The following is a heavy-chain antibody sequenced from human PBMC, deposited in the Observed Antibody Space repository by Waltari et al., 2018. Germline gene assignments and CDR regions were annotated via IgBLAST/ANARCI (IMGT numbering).Heavy chain of an antibody. CDR2: ISAYTGNP. V-gene: IGHV1-18*01. Sequence: QLVQSDAEVKKPGASVKVSCKTSGYKFNSYGINWVRQAPGQGLESMGWISAYTGNPHYAQNVQGRVTMTRDTSTNTAYLERRGLTSDDTAGYYCARRWTSDWSDPWGQGTLVTVSS. J-gene: IGHJ5*02. CDR1: GYKFNSYG. CDR3: ARRWTSDWSDP.